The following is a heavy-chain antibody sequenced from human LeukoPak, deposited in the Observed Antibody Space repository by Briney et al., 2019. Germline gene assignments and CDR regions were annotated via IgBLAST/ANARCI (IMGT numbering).Heavy chain of an antibody. J-gene: IGHJ4*02. CDR1: GFTFSYHA. D-gene: IGHD2-21*02. CDR3: ARQGDTGSWFFDY. Sequence: PGKSLRLSCAVSGFTFSYHAMHWVRQAPGKGLEWVAVISYDGSNQYYADSVKGQVTISRDNSKSTLYLQVDSLRAGDTAVYYCARQGDTGSWFFDYWGQGTLVTVSS. V-gene: IGHV3-30-3*01. CDR2: ISYDGSNQ.